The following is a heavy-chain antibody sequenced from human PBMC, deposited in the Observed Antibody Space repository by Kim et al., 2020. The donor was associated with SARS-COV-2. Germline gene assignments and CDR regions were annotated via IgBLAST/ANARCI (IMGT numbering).Heavy chain of an antibody. V-gene: IGHV4-34*01. CDR2: INHSGST. CDR1: GGSFSGYY. D-gene: IGHD5-12*01. Sequence: SETLSLTCAVYGGSFSGYYWSWIRQPPGKGLEWIGEINHSGSTNYNPSLKSRVTISVDTSKNQFSLKLSSVTAADTAVYYCARGGYSGYVYYYYGMDVWGQGTTVTVSS. J-gene: IGHJ6*02. CDR3: ARGGYSGYVYYYYGMDV.